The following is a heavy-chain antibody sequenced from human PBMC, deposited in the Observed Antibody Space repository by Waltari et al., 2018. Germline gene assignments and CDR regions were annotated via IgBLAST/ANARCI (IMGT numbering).Heavy chain of an antibody. Sequence: EVQLLESGGGLVQPGGSLRLSFAASGFTFISSAMSWVRQAPGKGLEWVSGISGSGGSTYYADSVKGRFTISRDNSKNTLYLQMNSLRAEDTAVYYCAYEELSSVWGQGTLVTVSS. D-gene: IGHD1-7*01. CDR2: ISGSGGST. CDR1: GFTFISSA. V-gene: IGHV3-23*01. CDR3: AYEELSSV. J-gene: IGHJ4*02.